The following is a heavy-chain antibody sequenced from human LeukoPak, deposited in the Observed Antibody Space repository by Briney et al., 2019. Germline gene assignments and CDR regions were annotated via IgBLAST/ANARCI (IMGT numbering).Heavy chain of an antibody. CDR1: GYSFTSYW. CDR2: IRSKANSYAT. CDR3: TRLSWSKVYNWFDP. Sequence: GESLKISCKGSGYSFTSYWIGWVRQASGKGLEWVGRIRSKANSYATAYAASVKGRFTISRDDSKNTAYLQMNSLKTEDTAVYYCTRLSWSKVYNWFDPWGQGTLVTVSS. V-gene: IGHV3-73*01. D-gene: IGHD6-13*01. J-gene: IGHJ5*02.